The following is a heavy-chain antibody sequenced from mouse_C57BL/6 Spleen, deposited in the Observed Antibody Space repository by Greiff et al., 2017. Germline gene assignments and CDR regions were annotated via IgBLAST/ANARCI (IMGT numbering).Heavy chain of an antibody. CDR2: IHPNSGST. CDR3: ARLGYDEYYYAMDD. D-gene: IGHD2-2*01. CDR1: GYTFTSYW. V-gene: IGHV1-64*01. Sequence: VQLQQPGAELVKPGASVKLSCKASGYTFTSYWMHWVKQRPGQGLEWIGMIHPNSGSTNYNEKFKSKATLTVDKSSSTAYMQLSSLTSEDSAVYYCARLGYDEYYYAMDDWGQGTSVTVSS. J-gene: IGHJ4*01.